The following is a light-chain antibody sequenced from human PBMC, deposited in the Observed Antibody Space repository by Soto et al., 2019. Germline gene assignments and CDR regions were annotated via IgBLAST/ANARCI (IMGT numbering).Light chain of an antibody. CDR1: QSLLHSNGYNY. CDR2: LGS. Sequence: DIVMTQSPLSLPVTPGEPASISCRSSQSLLHSNGYNYLDWYLQKPGQSPQLLIYLGSNRASGVPDMFSSSGSGTYFTLKISRVEAEYVGVYYCMQPLQSWTFGQGTKVEIK. CDR3: MQPLQSWT. V-gene: IGKV2-28*01. J-gene: IGKJ1*01.